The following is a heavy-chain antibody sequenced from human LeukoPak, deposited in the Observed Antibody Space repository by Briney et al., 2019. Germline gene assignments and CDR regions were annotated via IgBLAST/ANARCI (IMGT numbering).Heavy chain of an antibody. CDR1: GGSISSYY. CDR2: IYYSGST. Sequence: SETLSLTCTVSGGSISSYYWSWIRQPPGKGLECIGYIYYSGSTNYNPSLKSRVTISVDTSKNQFSLKLSSVTAADTAVYYCARINSAVAAYFDYWGQGTLVTVSS. V-gene: IGHV4-59*01. D-gene: IGHD6-19*01. CDR3: ARINSAVAAYFDY. J-gene: IGHJ4*02.